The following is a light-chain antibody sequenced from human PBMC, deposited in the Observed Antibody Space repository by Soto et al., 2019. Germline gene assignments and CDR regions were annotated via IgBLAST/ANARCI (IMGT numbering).Light chain of an antibody. CDR1: QTISSW. V-gene: IGKV1-5*03. CDR3: QHYNSYSEA. Sequence: DIQMTQSPSTLSGSVGDRVTITCRASQTISSWLAWYQQKPGKAPKLLIYKASTLKSGVPSRFSGSVSGTEFTLTISSLQPDDFAPYYCQHYNSYSEAFGQGTKVELK. J-gene: IGKJ1*01. CDR2: KAS.